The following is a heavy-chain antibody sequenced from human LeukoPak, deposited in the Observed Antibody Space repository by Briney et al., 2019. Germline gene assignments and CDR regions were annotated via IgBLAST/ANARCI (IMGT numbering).Heavy chain of an antibody. Sequence: PSETLSLTCTVSGDSISNYYWSWIRQPPGKGLEWIGYIYYSGSTYYNPSLKSRVTISVDTSKNQFSLKLSSVTAADTAVYYCARVYSNYFRYFDYWGQGTLVTVSS. CDR2: IYYSGST. J-gene: IGHJ4*02. D-gene: IGHD4-11*01. CDR1: GDSISNYY. V-gene: IGHV4-59*08. CDR3: ARVYSNYFRYFDY.